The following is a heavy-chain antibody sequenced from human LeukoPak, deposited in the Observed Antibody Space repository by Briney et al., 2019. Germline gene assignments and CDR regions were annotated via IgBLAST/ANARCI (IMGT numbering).Heavy chain of an antibody. CDR2: INPNSGDT. CDR1: GYTFTGYY. Sequence: GASVKVSCKASGYTFTGYYMHWVRQAPRQGLEWMGWINPNSGDTTYAQEFQGTVTMTRDTSISTAYMELSRLKSDDTAVYYCARDRRPYNYDSSRYRGAHFDYWGQGTLVTVSS. J-gene: IGHJ4*02. CDR3: ARDRRPYNYDSSRYRGAHFDY. V-gene: IGHV1-2*02. D-gene: IGHD3-22*01.